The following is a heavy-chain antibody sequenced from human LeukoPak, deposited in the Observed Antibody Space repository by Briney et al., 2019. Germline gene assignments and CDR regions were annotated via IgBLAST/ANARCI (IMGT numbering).Heavy chain of an antibody. V-gene: IGHV3-13*01. Sequence: GGSLRLSCAASGFTFSSYDMHWVRQATGKGLEWVSAIDTAGDTYYPGSVKGRFTISRENAKNSLYLQINNLRAGDTAVYYCTRIGHSDIFGYWGQGTLVTVSS. CDR2: IDTAGDT. D-gene: IGHD2-21*02. CDR3: TRIGHSDIFGY. CDR1: GFTFSSYD. J-gene: IGHJ4*02.